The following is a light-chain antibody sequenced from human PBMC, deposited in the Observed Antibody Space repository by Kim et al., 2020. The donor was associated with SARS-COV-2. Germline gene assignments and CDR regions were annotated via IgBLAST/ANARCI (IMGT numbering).Light chain of an antibody. CDR1: QSLLYSDGYTY. Sequence: DIVMTQSPLSLPVTPGGPASISCRSSQSLLYSDGYTYLDWYLQKPGQSPQLLIYLGSNRASGVPDRFSGSGSGTDFTLKISRVAAADVGVYYCMQVLQIPRTFGQGTKLEI. V-gene: IGKV2-28*01. CDR2: LGS. J-gene: IGKJ2*01. CDR3: MQVLQIPRT.